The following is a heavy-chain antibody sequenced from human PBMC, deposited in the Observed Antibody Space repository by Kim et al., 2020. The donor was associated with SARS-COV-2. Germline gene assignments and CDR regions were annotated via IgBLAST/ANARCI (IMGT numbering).Heavy chain of an antibody. Sequence: ASVKVSCKASGYTFTSYYMHWVRQAPGQGLEWMGIINPSGGSTSYAQKFQGRVTMTRDTSTSTVYMELSSLRSEDTAVYYCASYGGYCSSTSCYGPVGFDYWGQGTLVTVSS. D-gene: IGHD2-2*01. CDR2: INPSGGST. J-gene: IGHJ4*02. V-gene: IGHV1-46*01. CDR3: ASYGGYCSSTSCYGPVGFDY. CDR1: GYTFTSYY.